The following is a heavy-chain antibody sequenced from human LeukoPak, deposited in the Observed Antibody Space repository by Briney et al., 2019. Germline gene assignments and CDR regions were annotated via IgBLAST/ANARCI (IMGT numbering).Heavy chain of an antibody. CDR1: GYTFTSYG. J-gene: IGHJ6*04. V-gene: IGHV1-18*04. Sequence: GASVKVSCKASGYTFTSYGISWVRQAPGQGPEWMGWISAYNGNTNYAQKLQGRVTMTTDTSTSTAYMELRSLRSDDTAVYYCAREKVWGYSYRDGPYYGMDVWGKGTTVTVSS. CDR2: ISAYNGNT. D-gene: IGHD5-18*01. CDR3: AREKVWGYSYRDGPYYGMDV.